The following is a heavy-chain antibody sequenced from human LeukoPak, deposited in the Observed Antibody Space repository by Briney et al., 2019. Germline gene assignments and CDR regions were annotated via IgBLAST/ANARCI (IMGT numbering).Heavy chain of an antibody. CDR2: ISWNSGSI. CDR3: AKGGYGQIYYYMDV. D-gene: IGHD6-25*01. Sequence: GGSLRLSCAASGFTFDDYAMRWVRQAPGKGLEGVSGISWNSGSIGYADSVKGRFTISRDNAKNSLYLQMNSLRAEDTALYYCAKGGYGQIYYYMDVWGKGTTVTVSS. J-gene: IGHJ6*03. CDR1: GFTFDDYA. V-gene: IGHV3-9*01.